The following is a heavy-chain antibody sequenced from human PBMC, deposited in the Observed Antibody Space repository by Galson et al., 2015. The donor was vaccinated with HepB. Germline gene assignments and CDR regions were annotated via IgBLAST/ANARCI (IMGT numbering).Heavy chain of an antibody. CDR1: GDSVSSNSAA. D-gene: IGHD2-2*01. Sequence: CAISGDSVSSNSAAWNWIRQSPSRGLEWLGRTYYRSKWYNDYAVSVKSRITINPDTSKNQFSLQLNSVTPEDTAVYYCARVGYCSSTSCSDFDYWGQGTLVTVSS. CDR3: ARVGYCSSTSCSDFDY. CDR2: TYYRSKWYN. V-gene: IGHV6-1*01. J-gene: IGHJ4*02.